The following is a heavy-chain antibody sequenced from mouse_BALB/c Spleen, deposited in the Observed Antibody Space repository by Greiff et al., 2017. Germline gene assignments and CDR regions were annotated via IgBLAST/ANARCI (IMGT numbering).Heavy chain of an antibody. CDR2: INPSNGRT. CDR3: AREDYGSFDY. Sequence: VQLQQPGAELVKPGASVKLSCKASGYTFTSYWMHWVKQRPGQGLEWIGEINPSNGRTNYNEKFKSKATLTVDKSSSTAYMQLSSLTSEDSAVYYCAREDYGSFDYWGQGTTLTVSS. J-gene: IGHJ2*01. V-gene: IGHV1S81*02. D-gene: IGHD1-1*01. CDR1: GYTFTSYW.